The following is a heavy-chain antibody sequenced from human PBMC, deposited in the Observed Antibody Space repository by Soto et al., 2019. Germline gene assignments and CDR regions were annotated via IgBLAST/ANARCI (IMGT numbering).Heavy chain of an antibody. V-gene: IGHV3-7*01. D-gene: IGHD6-13*01. CDR1: GLTFSTYW. CDR2: IKQDGSEK. Sequence: GGSLRLSCAAFGLTFSTYWMTWVRQAPGKGLQWVANIKQDGSEKNYVDSVKGRFTISRDNAKNSVYLQMNSLGAEDTAVYYCATGYRLYWGQGTLVTVSS. CDR3: ATGYRLY. J-gene: IGHJ4*02.